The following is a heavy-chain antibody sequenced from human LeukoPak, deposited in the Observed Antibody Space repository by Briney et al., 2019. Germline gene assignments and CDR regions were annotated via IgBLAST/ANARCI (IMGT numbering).Heavy chain of an antibody. Sequence: GGSLRLSCAASGFTFSNYWMRWVRQAPGEGLLWVSRIDSDGSTASYADSVEGRFTISRDNAKNTLYLQMNSLRDEDTAVYYCARDGVWYGELGGALDIWGQGTMVTVSS. J-gene: IGHJ3*02. D-gene: IGHD3-10*01. CDR1: GFTFSNYW. V-gene: IGHV3-74*01. CDR2: IDSDGSTA. CDR3: ARDGVWYGELGGALDI.